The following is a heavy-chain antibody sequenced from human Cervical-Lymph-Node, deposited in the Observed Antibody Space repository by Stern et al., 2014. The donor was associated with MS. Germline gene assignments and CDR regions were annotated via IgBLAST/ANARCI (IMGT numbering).Heavy chain of an antibody. V-gene: IGHV3-66*01. CDR1: GFTVSSAY. Sequence: VQLVQSGGTLVQPGGSLRLSCEASGFTVSSAYMAWVRQAPGKGLEWVSMIESGCKTQCPDSSKGRFTISRANSNNKVYLQMSSLKVDDTGVYYCAREIAGRRLDSWGRGTLVAVSS. CDR3: AREIAGRRLDS. D-gene: IGHD6-6*01. CDR2: IESGCKT. J-gene: IGHJ5*01.